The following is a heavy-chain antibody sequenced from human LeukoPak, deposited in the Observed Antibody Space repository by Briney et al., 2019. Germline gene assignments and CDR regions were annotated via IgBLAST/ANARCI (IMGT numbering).Heavy chain of an antibody. CDR1: GFTFSSYW. Sequence: GGSLRLSCAASGFTFSSYWMHWVRQAPGKGLVWVSRINSDGGGTTYADSVKGRFTISRDNAKNSLYLQMNSLRAEDTAVYYCARAGEYDYVWGSISKFDYWGQGTLVTVSS. D-gene: IGHD3-16*01. CDR2: INSDGGGT. V-gene: IGHV3-74*01. J-gene: IGHJ4*02. CDR3: ARAGEYDYVWGSISKFDY.